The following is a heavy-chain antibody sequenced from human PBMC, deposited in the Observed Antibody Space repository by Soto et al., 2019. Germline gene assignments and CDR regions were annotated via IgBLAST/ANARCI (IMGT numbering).Heavy chain of an antibody. CDR1: GGSISSSSYY. J-gene: IGHJ6*03. CDR2: IYYSGST. V-gene: IGHV4-61*05. Sequence: PSETLSLTCTVSGGSISSSSYYWGWIRQPPGKGLEWIGYIYYSGSTNYNPSLKSRVTISVDTSKNQFSLKLSSVTAADTAVYYCARGVRGFEDGLNDYGDYVRDYYYYYMDVWGKGTTVTVSS. D-gene: IGHD4-17*01. CDR3: ARGVRGFEDGLNDYGDYVRDYYYYYMDV.